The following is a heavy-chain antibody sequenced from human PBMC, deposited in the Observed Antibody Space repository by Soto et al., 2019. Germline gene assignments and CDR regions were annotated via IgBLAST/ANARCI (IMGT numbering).Heavy chain of an antibody. V-gene: IGHV4-30-2*06. CDR1: GASISYGGFS. D-gene: IGHD2-15*01. J-gene: IGHJ4*02. Sequence: SETLSLTCTVSGASISYGGFSWSWIRQSPGKGLEWIGYISHLENTYLHPSFKSRLTMSIDRTRNQFSLKLSSVTAADMAVYYCARGGGYNSFDYWGQGVLVTVSS. CDR3: ARGGGYNSFDY. CDR2: ISHLENT.